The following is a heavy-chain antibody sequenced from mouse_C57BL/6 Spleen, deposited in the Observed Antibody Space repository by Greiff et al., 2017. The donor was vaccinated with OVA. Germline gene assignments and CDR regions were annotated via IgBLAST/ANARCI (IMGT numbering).Heavy chain of an antibody. CDR1: GYAFTNYL. CDR2: INPGSGGT. V-gene: IGHV1-54*01. CDR3: ARSEDGPYDYAMGY. J-gene: IGHJ4*01. Sequence: QVQLQQSGAELVRPGTSVKVSCKASGYAFTNYLIEWVQQRPGQGLEWIGVINPGSGGTNYNEKFTGKATLTADKSSSPAYMQLSSLPSEDSAVYFCARSEDGPYDYAMGYWGQGTPGTVST. D-gene: IGHD2-3*01.